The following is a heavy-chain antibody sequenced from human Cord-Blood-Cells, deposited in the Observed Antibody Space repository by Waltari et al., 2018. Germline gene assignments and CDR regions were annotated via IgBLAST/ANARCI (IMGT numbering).Heavy chain of an antibody. V-gene: IGHV1-69*01. CDR1: GGTFSSYA. J-gene: IGHJ2*01. CDR2: IIPIIGTA. Sequence: QVQLVQSGAEVKKPGSSVKVSCKASGGTFSSYAISWVRQAPGQGLEWMGGIIPIIGTANSAQEFQGKVTITADESTSTAYMGLSSLRSEDTAVYYCARCENWYFDLWGRGTLVTVSS. CDR3: ARCENWYFDL.